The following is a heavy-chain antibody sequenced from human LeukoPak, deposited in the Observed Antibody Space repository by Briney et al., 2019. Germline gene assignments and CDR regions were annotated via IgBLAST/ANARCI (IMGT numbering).Heavy chain of an antibody. Sequence: SETLSLTCTVSGGSISYYYWSWIRQSPGQGLEWIGYIYYSGTTNYNPSLKSRVTISVDTPKNQFSLQLRSVTAADTAVYYCAREDPQTTVPEGMDVWGQGTTVTVSS. J-gene: IGHJ6*02. CDR1: GGSISYYY. D-gene: IGHD4-17*01. V-gene: IGHV4-59*01. CDR3: AREDPQTTVPEGMDV. CDR2: IYYSGTT.